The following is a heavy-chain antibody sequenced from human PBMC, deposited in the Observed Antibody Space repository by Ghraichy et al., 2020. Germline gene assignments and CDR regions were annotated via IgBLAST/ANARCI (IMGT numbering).Heavy chain of an antibody. V-gene: IGHV4-4*02. Sequence: SETPSLTCAVSGGSISSSNWWSWVRQPPGKGLEWIGEIYHSGSTNYNPSLKSRVTISVDKSKNQFSLKLSSVTAADTAVYYCARVVPAAIYVDPWGQGTLVTVSS. CDR2: IYHSGST. CDR1: GGSISSSNW. D-gene: IGHD2-2*02. J-gene: IGHJ5*02. CDR3: ARVVPAAIYVDP.